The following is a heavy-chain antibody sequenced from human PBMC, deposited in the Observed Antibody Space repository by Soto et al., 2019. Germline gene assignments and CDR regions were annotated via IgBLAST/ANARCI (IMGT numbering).Heavy chain of an antibody. CDR3: AKVPLSVWFGFDY. Sequence: GGSLRLSCAASGFTFRNYVMNWVRQAPGKGLEWVSSISATGGSTNYADSVKGRFTISRDNSKNTVYLQMSSLRVEDTAVYYCAKVPLSVWFGFDYWGKGALATVSS. J-gene: IGHJ4*02. D-gene: IGHD3-10*01. V-gene: IGHV3-23*01. CDR1: GFTFRNYV. CDR2: ISATGGST.